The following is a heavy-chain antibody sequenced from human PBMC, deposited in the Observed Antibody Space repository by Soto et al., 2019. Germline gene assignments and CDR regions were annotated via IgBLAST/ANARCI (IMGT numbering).Heavy chain of an antibody. V-gene: IGHV1-69*06. J-gene: IGHJ6*02. CDR3: ARVGPAAAGTYGADYYYYYGMDV. CDR2: IIPIFGTA. Sequence: GASVKVSCKASGGTFSSYATSWVRQAPGQGLEWMGGIIPIFGTANYAQKFQGRVTITADKSPSTAYMELGSLRSEDTAVYYCARVGPAAAGTYGADYYYYYGMDVWGQGTTVTVSS. D-gene: IGHD6-13*01. CDR1: GGTFSSYA.